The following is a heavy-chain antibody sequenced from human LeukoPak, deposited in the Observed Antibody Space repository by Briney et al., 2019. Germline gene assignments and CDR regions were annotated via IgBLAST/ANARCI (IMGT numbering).Heavy chain of an antibody. Sequence: SETLSLTCTVSGGSISSYYWSWIRQPPGKGLEWIGYIYYSGSTNYNPSLKSRVTISVDTSKNQFSLKLSSVTAADTAVYYCARDATGAFDIWGQGTMVTVSS. CDR1: GGSISSYY. V-gene: IGHV4-59*01. J-gene: IGHJ3*02. CDR2: IYYSGST. CDR3: ARDATGAFDI.